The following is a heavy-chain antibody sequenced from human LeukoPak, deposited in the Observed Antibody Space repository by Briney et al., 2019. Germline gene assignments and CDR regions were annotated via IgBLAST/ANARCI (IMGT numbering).Heavy chain of an antibody. CDR2: IYHSGNT. D-gene: IGHD4-23*01. V-gene: IGHV4-38-2*02. CDR1: GHSISSGYY. CDR3: ARHFSDYGGNSRSLYYYYMDV. J-gene: IGHJ6*03. Sequence: SETLSLTCTVSGHSISSGYYWGWIRQPPGKGLEWIGNIYHSGNTYYNPSLKSRVTISVDTSKNQFSLKLSSVTAADTAVYYCARHFSDYGGNSRSLYYYYMDVWGKGTTVTVSS.